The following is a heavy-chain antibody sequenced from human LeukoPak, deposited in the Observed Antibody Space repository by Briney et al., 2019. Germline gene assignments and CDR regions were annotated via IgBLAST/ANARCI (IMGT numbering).Heavy chain of an antibody. Sequence: SETLSLTCTVSGGSIDNYYWSWIRQPPGKGLEWIGYIYYSVSTNYNPSLKSRVTISVDTSKNQFSLKLTSVTAADTAVYYCARDSGSSTHDPWGQGTLVTVSS. D-gene: IGHD2-2*01. CDR2: IYYSVST. V-gene: IGHV4-59*01. J-gene: IGHJ5*02. CDR3: ARDSGSSTHDP. CDR1: GGSIDNYY.